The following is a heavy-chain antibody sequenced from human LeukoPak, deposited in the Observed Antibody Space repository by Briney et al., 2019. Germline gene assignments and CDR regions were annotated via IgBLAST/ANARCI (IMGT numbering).Heavy chain of an antibody. D-gene: IGHD3-9*01. CDR2: INHSGST. J-gene: IGHJ4*02. CDR3: ARAARLRYFDWRVGSYYFDY. V-gene: IGHV4-34*01. Sequence: SETLSLTCAVYGGSFSGYYWSWIRQPPGKGLEWIGEINHSGSTNYNPSLKSRVTISVDTSKKQFSLKLSSVTAADTAVYYCARAARLRYFDWRVGSYYFDYWGQGTLVTVSS. CDR1: GGSFSGYY.